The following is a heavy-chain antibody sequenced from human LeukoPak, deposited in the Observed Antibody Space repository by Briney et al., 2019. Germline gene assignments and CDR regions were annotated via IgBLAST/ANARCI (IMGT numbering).Heavy chain of an antibody. CDR2: IHYSGGT. D-gene: IGHD6-13*01. J-gene: IGHJ5*02. CDR3: AKMALRSSWVNWFDL. Sequence: SGTLSLTCTVSGGSLSRDYWSWIRQPPGRGLEWIGDIHYSGGTSYNASLKSRVTISVDTSKNQFSLKLSSVTAADTAVYFCAKMALRSSWVNWFDLWSQGTLVTVSS. CDR1: GGSLSRDY. V-gene: IGHV4-59*01.